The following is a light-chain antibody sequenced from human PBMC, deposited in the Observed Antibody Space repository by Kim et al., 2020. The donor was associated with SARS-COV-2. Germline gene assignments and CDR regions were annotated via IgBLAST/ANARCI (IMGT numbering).Light chain of an antibody. J-gene: IGLJ1*01. CDR1: SGRIPPDC. Sequence: GKPEPPPGPRSSGRIPPDCVRWYQQRPGSAPATVIYADNERPSGVPDRFSGSSDASSNSASLTISGLKTEDEADYYCHSYDRDSHVFGTGTKVTVL. CDR2: ADN. CDR3: HSYDRDSHV. V-gene: IGLV6-57*03.